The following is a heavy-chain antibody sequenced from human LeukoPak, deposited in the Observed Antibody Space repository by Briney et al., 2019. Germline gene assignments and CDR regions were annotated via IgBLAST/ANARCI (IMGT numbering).Heavy chain of an antibody. CDR1: GFTFSSYG. Sequence: PGRSLRLSCAASGFTFSSYGMHWVRQAPGKGLEWVAVIWYDGSNKYYADSVKGRFTISRDNSKNTLYLQMNSLRAEDTAVYYCARDSGYCSSTSCYRGFDYWGQGTLVTVSS. CDR2: IWYDGSNK. D-gene: IGHD2-2*02. V-gene: IGHV3-33*01. CDR3: ARDSGYCSSTSCYRGFDY. J-gene: IGHJ4*02.